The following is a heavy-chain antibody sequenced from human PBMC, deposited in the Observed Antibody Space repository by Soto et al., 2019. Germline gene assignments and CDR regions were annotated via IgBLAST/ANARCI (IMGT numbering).Heavy chain of an antibody. CDR2: INHDGSTT. CDR1: GFTLRSYW. V-gene: IGHV3-74*01. D-gene: IGHD3-3*01. Sequence: PGGSLRLSCAASGFTLRSYWMHWVRQAPGKGLVWVSRINHDGSTTNYSDSVKGRFTISRDNAKNTLYLQMNSLRAEDTAVYYCARLLDLAIFGVIDDYWGQGTLVTVSS. CDR3: ARLLDLAIFGVIDDY. J-gene: IGHJ4*02.